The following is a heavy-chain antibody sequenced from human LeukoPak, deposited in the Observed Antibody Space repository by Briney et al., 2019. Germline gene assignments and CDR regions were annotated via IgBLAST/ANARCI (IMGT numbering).Heavy chain of an antibody. Sequence: QPGGSLRLSCAASGFTVSSNYMSWVRQAPGKGLEWVSVIYSGGSTYYADSVKGRFTISRDNSKNTLYLQMNSLRAEDTAVYYCATGLTDILTGYGPWGYYYYMDVWGKGTTVTISS. CDR3: ATGLTDILTGYGPWGYYYYMDV. V-gene: IGHV3-53*01. J-gene: IGHJ6*03. CDR1: GFTVSSNY. CDR2: IYSGGST. D-gene: IGHD3-9*01.